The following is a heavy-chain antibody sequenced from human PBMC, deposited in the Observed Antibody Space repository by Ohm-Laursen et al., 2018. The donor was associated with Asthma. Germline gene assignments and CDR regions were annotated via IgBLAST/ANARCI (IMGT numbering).Heavy chain of an antibody. CDR3: AKDLESESDILTGYYYYYGMDV. Sequence: SLRLSCAASGFTFSSYWMHWVRQAPGKGLVWVSRINSDGSSTSYADSVKGRFTISRDNSKNTLYLQMNSLRPEDTAVYYCAKDLESESDILTGYYYYYGMDVWGQGTTVTVSS. CDR1: GFTFSSYW. CDR2: INSDGSST. D-gene: IGHD3-9*01. V-gene: IGHV3-74*01. J-gene: IGHJ6*02.